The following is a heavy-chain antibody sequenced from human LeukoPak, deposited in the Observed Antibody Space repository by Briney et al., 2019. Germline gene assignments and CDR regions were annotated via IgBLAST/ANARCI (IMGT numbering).Heavy chain of an antibody. CDR2: IYWNDDK. CDR3: AHSGEVVVGFDP. V-gene: IGHV2-5*01. J-gene: IGHJ5*02. CDR1: GFSLSTSGVG. D-gene: IGHD2-2*01. Sequence: SGPTLVNPTQTLTLTCTFSGFSLSTSGVGVGWIRQPPGKALEWLALIYWNDDKRYSPSLKSRLSITKDTSKNQVVLTMSNMDPVDTATYYCAHSGEVVVGFDPWGQGTLVTVSS.